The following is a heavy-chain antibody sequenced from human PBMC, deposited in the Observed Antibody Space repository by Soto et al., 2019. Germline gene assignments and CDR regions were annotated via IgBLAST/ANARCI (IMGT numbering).Heavy chain of an antibody. Sequence: EVQLVESGGGLVQPGRSLRLSCAASGFTFDDYAMHWVRQAPGKGLEWVSGISWNSGSIGYADSVKGRFTISRDNAKNSLYLQMNSLRAEDTALYYCAQGRFGELWENWFDPWGQGTLVTVSS. D-gene: IGHD3-10*01. CDR2: ISWNSGSI. CDR3: AQGRFGELWENWFDP. CDR1: GFTFDDYA. V-gene: IGHV3-9*01. J-gene: IGHJ5*02.